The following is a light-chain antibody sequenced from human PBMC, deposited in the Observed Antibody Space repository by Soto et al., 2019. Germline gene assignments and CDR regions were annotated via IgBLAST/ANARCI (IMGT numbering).Light chain of an antibody. J-gene: IGKJ3*01. CDR1: HDIGNY. Sequence: EIQMTQNTSSLSASVGDRVTITCQASHDIGNYLNWYQQKPGKAPKILIYETPNMEIGVPSRFSGSGSGTDFSLSISSLQPEDIATYSCQHPPRLPLTFAPGTKVDIK. V-gene: IGKV1-33*01. CDR3: QHPPRLPLT. CDR2: ETP.